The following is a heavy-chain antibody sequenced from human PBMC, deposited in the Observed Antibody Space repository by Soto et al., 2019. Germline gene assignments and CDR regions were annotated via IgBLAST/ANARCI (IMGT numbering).Heavy chain of an antibody. CDR2: ISYDGSNK. CDR3: AKEWKYYYDSSGKLDV. V-gene: IGHV3-30*18. CDR1: GFTFSSYG. Sequence: QVQLVESGGGVVQPGRSLRLSCAASGFTFSSYGMHWVRQAPGKGLEWVAVISYDGSNKYYADSVRGRFTISRDNSKNTLYLQMNSLRAEDTAVYYCAKEWKYYYDSSGKLDVWGQGTTVTVSS. D-gene: IGHD3-22*01. J-gene: IGHJ6*02.